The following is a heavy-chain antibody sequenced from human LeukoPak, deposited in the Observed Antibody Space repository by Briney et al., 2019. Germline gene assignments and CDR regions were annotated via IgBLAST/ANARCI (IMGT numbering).Heavy chain of an antibody. D-gene: IGHD4-23*01. Sequence: GASVKVSCKASGGTFSSYAISWVRQAPGQGLEWMGRIIPIFGIANYAQKFQGRVTITADKSTSTAYMELSSLRSEDTAVYYWARDSHGGAPDYWGQGTLVTVSS. J-gene: IGHJ4*02. CDR2: IIPIFGIA. V-gene: IGHV1-69*04. CDR3: ARDSHGGAPDY. CDR1: GGTFSSYA.